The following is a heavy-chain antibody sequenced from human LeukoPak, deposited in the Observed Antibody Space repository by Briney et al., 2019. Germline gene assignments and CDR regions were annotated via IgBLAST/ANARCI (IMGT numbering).Heavy chain of an antibody. CDR2: IYTSGST. CDR3: AREGYSNYEVRNHYYYMDV. J-gene: IGHJ6*03. Sequence: SETLCLTFTVTAASISSYYWSWIRQPAGKGLEWIGRIYTSGSTNYNPSLKSRVTMSVDTSKNQFSLKLSSVTAADTAVYYCAREGYSNYEVRNHYYYMDVWGKGTTVTVSS. CDR1: AASISSYY. V-gene: IGHV4-4*07. D-gene: IGHD4-11*01.